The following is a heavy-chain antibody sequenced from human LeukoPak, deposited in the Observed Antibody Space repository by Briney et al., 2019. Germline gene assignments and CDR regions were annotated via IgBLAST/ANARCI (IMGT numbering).Heavy chain of an antibody. J-gene: IGHJ4*02. CDR2: ISSSGSTI. V-gene: IGHV3-48*03. D-gene: IGHD3-10*01. CDR1: GFTFSSYE. Sequence: GGFLRLSCAASGFTFSSYEMNWVRQAPGKGLEWVSYISSSGSTIYYADSVKGRFTISRDNAKNSLYLQMNSLRAEDTAVYYCAREGLDYYGSGRGVPFDYWGQGTLVTVSS. CDR3: AREGLDYYGSGRGVPFDY.